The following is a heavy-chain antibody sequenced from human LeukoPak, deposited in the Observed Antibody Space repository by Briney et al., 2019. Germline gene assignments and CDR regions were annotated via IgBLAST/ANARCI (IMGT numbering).Heavy chain of an antibody. V-gene: IGHV1-18*04. D-gene: IGHD3-10*01. CDR3: ARDGYYGSGRDGRDFDY. J-gene: IGHJ4*02. Sequence: ASVKVSCKASGYTFTTYGISWVRQAPGQGLERMGWISTYNGNTNYAQKLQGRVTMTTGTSTSTAYMELRSLRSDDTAVYYCARDGYYGSGRDGRDFDYWGQGTLVTVSS. CDR1: GYTFTTYG. CDR2: ISTYNGNT.